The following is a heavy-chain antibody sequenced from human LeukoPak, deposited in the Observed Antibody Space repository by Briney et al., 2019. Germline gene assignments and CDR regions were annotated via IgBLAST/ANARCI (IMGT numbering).Heavy chain of an antibody. V-gene: IGHV3-7*01. Sequence: PGGSLRLSCAASGFTFSSYEMNRVRQAPGKGLERVAHMNQDGSERYYVDSVRGRFTISRDNDKNSLYLQMNSLRAEDTAVYYCATTVAGYPDDYFDYWGQGTLVTVSS. D-gene: IGHD6-19*01. CDR2: MNQDGSER. J-gene: IGHJ4*02. CDR1: GFTFSSYE. CDR3: ATTVAGYPDDYFDY.